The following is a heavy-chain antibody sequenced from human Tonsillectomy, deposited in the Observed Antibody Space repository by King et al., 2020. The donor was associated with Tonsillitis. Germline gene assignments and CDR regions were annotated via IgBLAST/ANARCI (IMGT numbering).Heavy chain of an antibody. CDR1: GSPTSAFN. Sequence: VQLVESGGGLVQPGGSLGLSCEVSGSPTSAFNMNWVRQAPGRGLEWLEYSIFKRKGIYYADSVKGRFTISRDNARNLLYLQMNSLRAEDTAIYYCARDDYDNNVYPYWGQGTVVTVSS. V-gene: IGHV3-48*04. CDR3: ARDDYDNNVYPY. J-gene: IGHJ4*02. CDR2: SIFKRKGI. D-gene: IGHD3-22*01.